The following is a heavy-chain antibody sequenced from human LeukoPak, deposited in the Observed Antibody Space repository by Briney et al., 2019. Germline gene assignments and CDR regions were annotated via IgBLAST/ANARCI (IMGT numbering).Heavy chain of an antibody. D-gene: IGHD6-13*01. CDR3: ARDGYSSSWYGGYYYYYYMDV. Sequence: SGGSLRLSCAASGFTFSSYSMNWVRQAPGKGLELVSSISSSSSYIYYADSVKGRFTISRDNAKNSLYLQMNSLRAEDAAVYYCARDGYSSSWYGGYYYYYYMDVWGKGTTVTVSS. CDR2: ISSSSSYI. V-gene: IGHV3-21*01. J-gene: IGHJ6*03. CDR1: GFTFSSYS.